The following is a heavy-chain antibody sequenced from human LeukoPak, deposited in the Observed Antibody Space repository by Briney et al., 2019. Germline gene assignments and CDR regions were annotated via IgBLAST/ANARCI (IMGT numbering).Heavy chain of an antibody. CDR1: GFTFSSYA. J-gene: IGHJ4*02. CDR2: ISGSGGST. D-gene: IGHD4-17*01. V-gene: IGHV3-23*01. CDR3: AKALGDYGSLYYFDY. Sequence: PGGSLRLSCAASGFTFSSYAMSWVRQAPGKGLEWVSAISGSGGSTYYADSVKGRFTISRDNSKNTLYLQMNSLRAEDTAVYHCAKALGDYGSLYYFDYWGQGTLVTVSS.